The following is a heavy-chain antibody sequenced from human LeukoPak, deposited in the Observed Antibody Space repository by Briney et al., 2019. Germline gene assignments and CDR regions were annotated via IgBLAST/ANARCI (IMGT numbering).Heavy chain of an antibody. CDR1: GFTFSSYG. J-gene: IGHJ4*02. CDR2: IRYDGSNK. Sequence: AGGSLRLSCAASGFTFSSYGMHWVRQAPGKGLEWVAFIRYDGSNKYYADAVKGRFTISRDNSKNTLYLQMNSLRAEDTAVYYCAKLTGFRHSSSFDDYWGQGTLVTVSS. V-gene: IGHV3-30*02. CDR3: AKLTGFRHSSSFDDY. D-gene: IGHD6-13*01.